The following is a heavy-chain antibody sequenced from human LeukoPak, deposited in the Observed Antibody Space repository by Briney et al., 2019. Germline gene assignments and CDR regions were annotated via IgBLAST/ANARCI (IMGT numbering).Heavy chain of an antibody. Sequence: ASVKVSCKASGYTFTSYDIHWVRQATGQGLEWMGWMNPNSGNTGYAQKFQGRVTMTRNTSISTAYMELSSLRSEDTAVYYCARVAYCSSTSCFYYYYMDVWGKGTMVTVSS. V-gene: IGHV1-8*01. CDR2: MNPNSGNT. CDR1: GYTFTSYD. D-gene: IGHD2-2*01. J-gene: IGHJ6*03. CDR3: ARVAYCSSTSCFYYYYMDV.